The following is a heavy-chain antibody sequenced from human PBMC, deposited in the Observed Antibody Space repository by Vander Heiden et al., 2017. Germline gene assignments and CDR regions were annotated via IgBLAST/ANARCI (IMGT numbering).Heavy chain of an antibody. D-gene: IGHD3-10*01. Sequence: QVQLVEPGGGLVKPGGSLRLSCAASGFNFSDFYIRWIRQAPGKGLWWISYISSRGSTTYYADSVKGRFSISRDNAKKSLYLQMNNVRAEDTAVYYCARRGGAGNSPIFDYWGQGILVTVSS. CDR1: GFNFSDFY. J-gene: IGHJ4*02. V-gene: IGHV3-11*01. CDR3: ARRGGAGNSPIFDY. CDR2: ISSRGSTT.